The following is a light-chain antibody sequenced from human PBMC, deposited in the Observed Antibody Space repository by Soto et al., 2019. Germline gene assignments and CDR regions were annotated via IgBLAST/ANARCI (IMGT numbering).Light chain of an antibody. CDR1: QGISRA. CDR2: TTS. V-gene: IGKV1-9*01. CDR3: QQYYNYPLT. Sequence: IQLTQSPSSLSASVGDRVTITCRASQGISRALSWYQQKPGSAPKLLIYTTSNLRGGVPSRFSASGSDTEFTLTVSSLQPEDFATYYCQQYYNYPLTFGGGARLEIK. J-gene: IGKJ5*01.